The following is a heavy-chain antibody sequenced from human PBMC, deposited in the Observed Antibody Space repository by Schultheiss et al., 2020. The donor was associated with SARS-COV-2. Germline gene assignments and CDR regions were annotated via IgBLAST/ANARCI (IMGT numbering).Heavy chain of an antibody. D-gene: IGHD6-13*01. Sequence: SETLSLTCTVSGGSISSYYWSWIRQPPGKGLEWIGYIYYSGSTNYNPSLKSRVTISVDTSKNQFSLKLSSVTAADTAVYYCARSDRRGAAAGRFDYWGQGTLVTVSS. J-gene: IGHJ4*02. CDR1: GGSISSYY. CDR2: IYYSGST. CDR3: ARSDRRGAAAGRFDY. V-gene: IGHV4-59*08.